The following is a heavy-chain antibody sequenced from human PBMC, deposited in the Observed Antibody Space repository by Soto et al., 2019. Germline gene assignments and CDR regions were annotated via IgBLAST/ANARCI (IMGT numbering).Heavy chain of an antibody. CDR1: GGTFSSYA. V-gene: IGHV1-69*01. J-gene: IGHJ6*02. Sequence: QVQLVQSAAAVKKPGSSVKVSCKASGGTFSSYAISWVRQAPGQGREWTGGIIPIFGTANYAQTFQGRVTITGEETTGTGDMELSSRRCDDTAVYYCVRGGRLGYWSSNSCRKYYGMDVWGQGATVTVSS. CDR2: IIPIFGTA. CDR3: VRGGRLGYWSSNSCRKYYGMDV. D-gene: IGHD2-2*01.